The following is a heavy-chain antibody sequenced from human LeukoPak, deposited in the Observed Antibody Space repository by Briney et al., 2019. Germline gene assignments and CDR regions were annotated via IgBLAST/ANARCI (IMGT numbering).Heavy chain of an antibody. D-gene: IGHD2-8*01. J-gene: IGHJ3*02. Sequence: GESLKISCKGSGYSFTSYWIGWVRQMPGKGLEWMGIIYPGDSDTRYSPSFQGQVTISADKSISTAYLQWSSLKASDTAMYCCARHPVSEQGAFDIWGQGTMVTVSS. V-gene: IGHV5-51*01. CDR1: GYSFTSYW. CDR2: IYPGDSDT. CDR3: ARHPVSEQGAFDI.